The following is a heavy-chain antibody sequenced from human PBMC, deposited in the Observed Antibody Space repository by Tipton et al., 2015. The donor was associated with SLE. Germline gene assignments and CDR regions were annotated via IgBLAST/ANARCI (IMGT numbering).Heavy chain of an antibody. CDR1: TDSITNYY. CDR2: IYYTGST. D-gene: IGHD5-24*01. V-gene: IGHV4-59*08. CDR3: ARHCQLYSFVY. Sequence: TLSLTCTVSTDSITNYYWSWIRQPPGQGVEWIGYIYYTGSTKYNPSLKSRVTISIDTSKNQFSLKLSSVTVADTAVYYCARHCQLYSFVYWGQGTLVTVSS. J-gene: IGHJ4*02.